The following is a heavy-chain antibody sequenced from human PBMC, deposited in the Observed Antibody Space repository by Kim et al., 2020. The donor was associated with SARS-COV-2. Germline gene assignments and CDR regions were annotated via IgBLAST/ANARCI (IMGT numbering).Heavy chain of an antibody. Sequence: ADTVKGRFTISRDNSKNTLYLQMSSLRAEDTAVYYCVTGSRIAAAEGMNYWGQGTLVTVSS. J-gene: IGHJ4*02. D-gene: IGHD6-13*01. CDR3: VTGSRIAAAEGMNY. V-gene: IGHV3-64D*09.